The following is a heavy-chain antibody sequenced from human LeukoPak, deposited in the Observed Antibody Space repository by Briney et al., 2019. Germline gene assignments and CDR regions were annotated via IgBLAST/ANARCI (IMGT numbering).Heavy chain of an antibody. CDR3: ARLAYCSNDVCYSNYYYSMDV. J-gene: IGHJ6*03. D-gene: IGHD2-8*01. CDR1: GYTFSSYW. CDR2: IYPDDSDT. Sequence: GESLKISCKGSGYTFSSYWSGWVRQMPGKGLEWMGIIYPDDSDTRYSPSFQGQVTISADKSISTAYLQWSSLKASDTAMYYCARLAYCSNDVCYSNYYYSMDVWGKGTPVTVSS. V-gene: IGHV5-51*01.